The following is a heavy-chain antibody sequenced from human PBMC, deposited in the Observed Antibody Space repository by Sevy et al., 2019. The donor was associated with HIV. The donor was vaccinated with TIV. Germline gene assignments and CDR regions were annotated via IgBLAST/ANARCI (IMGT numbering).Heavy chain of an antibody. V-gene: IGHV4-59*13. D-gene: IGHD4-17*01. CDR1: GGSISSYY. CDR2: IYYSGST. CDR3: ARDNYGGNSGPYSYYYGMDV. Sequence: SETLSLTCTVSGGSISSYYWSCIRQPPGKGLEWIGYIYYSGSTNYNPSLKSRVTISVDTSKNQFSLKLSSVTAADTAVYYCARDNYGGNSGPYSYYYGMDVWGQGTTVTVSS. J-gene: IGHJ6*02.